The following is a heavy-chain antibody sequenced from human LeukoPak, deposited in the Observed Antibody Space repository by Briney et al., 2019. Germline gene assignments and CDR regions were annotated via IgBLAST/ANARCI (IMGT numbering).Heavy chain of an antibody. CDR1: GFTVSSNY. D-gene: IGHD5-24*01. CDR3: ARPQRSVEMYPGAFDI. J-gene: IGHJ3*02. V-gene: IGHV3-53*01. Sequence: GGSLRLSCAASGFTVSSNYMSWARQAPGKGLEWVSVIYSGGSTYYADSVKGRFTISRDNSKNTLYLQMNSLRAEDTAVYYCARPQRSVEMYPGAFDIWGQGTMVTVSS. CDR2: IYSGGST.